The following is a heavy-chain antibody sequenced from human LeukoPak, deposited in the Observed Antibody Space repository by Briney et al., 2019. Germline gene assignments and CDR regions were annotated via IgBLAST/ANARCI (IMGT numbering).Heavy chain of an antibody. D-gene: IGHD3-22*01. V-gene: IGHV1-2*02. CDR3: ARVPPFYYYDSSGYYSGGLFDY. CDR1: GYTFTGYY. Sequence: GASVKVSCKASGYTFTGYYMHWVRQAPGQGLEWMGWINPNSGGTNYAQKFQGRVTMTRDTSISTAYMELSRLRSDDTAVYYCARVPPFYYYDSSGYYSGGLFDYRGQGTLVTVSS. CDR2: INPNSGGT. J-gene: IGHJ4*02.